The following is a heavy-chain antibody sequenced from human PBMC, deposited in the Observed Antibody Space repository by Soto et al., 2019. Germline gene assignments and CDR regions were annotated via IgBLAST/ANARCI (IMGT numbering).Heavy chain of an antibody. CDR2: IYYSGST. J-gene: IGHJ4*02. CDR1: GGSISSGGYY. CDR3: AREGSRKGPVYY. Sequence: QVQLQESGPGLVKPSQTLSLTCTVSGGSISSGGYYWSWIRQHPGKGLEWIGYIYYSGSTYYNPSLKRRVTISLDTSKNQFSLKLSSVTAADTAVYYCAREGSRKGPVYYWGQGTLVTVSS. V-gene: IGHV4-31*03.